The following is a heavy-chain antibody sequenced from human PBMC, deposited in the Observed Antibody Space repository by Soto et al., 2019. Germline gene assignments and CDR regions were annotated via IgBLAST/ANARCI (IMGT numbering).Heavy chain of an antibody. V-gene: IGHV3-11*05. Sequence: QVQLVESGGGLVKPGGSLRLSCAASGFTFSDYYMSWIRQAPGKGLEWVSYISSSSSYTNYADSVKGRFTISRDNAKNSLYLQMNSLRAEDTAVYYCARDPRGYGSWSNWFDPWGQGTLVTVSS. D-gene: IGHD3-10*01. CDR3: ARDPRGYGSWSNWFDP. CDR1: GFTFSDYY. J-gene: IGHJ5*02. CDR2: ISSSSSYT.